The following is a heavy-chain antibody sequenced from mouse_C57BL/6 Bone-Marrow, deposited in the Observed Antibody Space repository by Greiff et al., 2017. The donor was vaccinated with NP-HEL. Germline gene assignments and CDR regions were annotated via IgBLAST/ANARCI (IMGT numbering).Heavy chain of an antibody. CDR3: ARGGAYYGSSSYYFDY. Sequence: VQLKESEGGLVQPGSSMKLSCTASGFTFSDYYMAWVRQVPEKGLEWVANINYDGSSTYYLDSLKSRFIISRDNAKNILYLQMSSLKSEDTATYYCARGGAYYGSSSYYFDYWGQGTTLTVSS. V-gene: IGHV5-16*01. CDR2: INYDGSST. D-gene: IGHD1-1*01. J-gene: IGHJ2*01. CDR1: GFTFSDYY.